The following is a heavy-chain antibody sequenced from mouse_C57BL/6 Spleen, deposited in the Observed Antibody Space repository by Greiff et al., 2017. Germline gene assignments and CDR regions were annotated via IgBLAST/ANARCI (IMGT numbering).Heavy chain of an antibody. D-gene: IGHD2-4*01. CDR2: IHPNSGST. Sequence: VQLQQPGAELVKPGASVKLSCKASGYTFTSYWMHWVKQRPGQGLEWIGMIHPNSGSTNYNEKFKSKATLTVDKSSSTAYMQLSSLTSEDSAVYYCARCDYYDYDDFDYWGQGTTLTVSS. J-gene: IGHJ2*01. CDR3: ARCDYYDYDDFDY. V-gene: IGHV1-64*01. CDR1: GYTFTSYW.